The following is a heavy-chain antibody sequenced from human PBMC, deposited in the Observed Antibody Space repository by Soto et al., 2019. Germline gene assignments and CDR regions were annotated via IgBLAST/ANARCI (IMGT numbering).Heavy chain of an antibody. D-gene: IGHD1-26*01. V-gene: IGHV4-59*01. CDR2: IYYSGST. CDR3: ARESGGKESKSNSSYFDY. CDR1: GGSISSYY. J-gene: IGHJ4*02. Sequence: SETLSLTCTVSGGSISSYYWSWIRQPPGKGLEWIGYIYYSGSTNYNPSLKSRVTISVDTSKNQFSLKLSSVTAADTAVYYCARESGGKESKSNSSYFDYWGQGTLVTVSS.